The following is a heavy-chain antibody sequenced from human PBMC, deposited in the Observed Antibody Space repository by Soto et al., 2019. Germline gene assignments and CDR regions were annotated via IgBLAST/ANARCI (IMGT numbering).Heavy chain of an antibody. D-gene: IGHD6-19*01. V-gene: IGHV1-46*01. CDR3: ARVVPRIAVAGTANWFDP. CDR2: INPSGGST. Sequence: ASVKVSCKASGYTFTSYYMHWVRQAPGQGLEWMGIINPSGGSTSYAQKFQGRVTMTRDTSTSTVYMELSSLRSEDTAVYYCARVVPRIAVAGTANWFDPWGQGTLVTVSS. J-gene: IGHJ5*02. CDR1: GYTFTSYY.